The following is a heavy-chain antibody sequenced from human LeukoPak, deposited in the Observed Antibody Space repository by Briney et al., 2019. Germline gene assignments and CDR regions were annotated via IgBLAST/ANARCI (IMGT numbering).Heavy chain of an antibody. Sequence: ASVKVSCKASGYTFTSYYMHWERQAPGQGLEWMGIINPSGGSTSYAQKFQGRVTMTRDTSTSTVYMELSSLRSEDTAVYYCARATLGEYQYYYYYYGMDVWGQGTTVTVSS. CDR2: INPSGGST. D-gene: IGHD3-16*01. V-gene: IGHV1-46*01. CDR1: GYTFTSYY. CDR3: ARATLGEYQYYYYYYGMDV. J-gene: IGHJ6*02.